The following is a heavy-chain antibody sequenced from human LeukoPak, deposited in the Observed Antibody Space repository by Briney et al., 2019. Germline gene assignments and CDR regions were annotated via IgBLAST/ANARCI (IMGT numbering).Heavy chain of an antibody. V-gene: IGHV4-39*07. CDR1: GGSISSSSYY. CDR3: ARSRFGEGIFDY. CDR2: IYYSGST. J-gene: IGHJ4*02. Sequence: ASETLSLTCTVSGGSISSSSYYWGWIRQPPGKGLEWIGSIYYSGSTYYNPSLKSRVTISVDTSKNQFSLKLSSVTAADTAVYYCARSRFGEGIFDYWGQGTLVTVSS. D-gene: IGHD3-10*01.